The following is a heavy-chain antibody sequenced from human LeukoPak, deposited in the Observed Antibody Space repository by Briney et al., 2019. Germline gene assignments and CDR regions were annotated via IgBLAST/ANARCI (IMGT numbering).Heavy chain of an antibody. D-gene: IGHD1-26*01. CDR1: GGSISSYY. V-gene: IGHV4-59*01. CDR3: ARDHHSRGWWELRGKNYYYMDV. J-gene: IGHJ6*03. CDR2: IYYSGST. Sequence: MSSETLSLTCTVSGGSISSYYWSWIRQPPGKGLEWIGYIYYSGSTNYNPSLKSRVTISVDTSKNQFSLKLSSVTAADTAVYYCARDHHSRGWWELRGKNYYYMDVWGKGTTVTVSS.